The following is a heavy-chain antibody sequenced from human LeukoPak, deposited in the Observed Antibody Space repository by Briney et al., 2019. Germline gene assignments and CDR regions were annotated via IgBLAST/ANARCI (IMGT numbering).Heavy chain of an antibody. CDR2: IYHSGST. V-gene: IGHV4-4*02. J-gene: IGHJ5*02. CDR1: GGSISSSNW. D-gene: IGHD3-16*01. Sequence: SETLSLTCAVSGGSISSSNWWSWVRQPPGKGLEWIGEIYHSGSTNYNPSLKTRVTISVDKSKNQFSLKLSSVTAADTAVYYCARHENDYVWGLEVNWFDPWGQGTLVTVSS. CDR3: ARHENDYVWGLEVNWFDP.